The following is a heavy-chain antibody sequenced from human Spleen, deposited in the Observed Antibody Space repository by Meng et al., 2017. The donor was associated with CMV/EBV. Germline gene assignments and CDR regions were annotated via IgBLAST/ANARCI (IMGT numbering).Heavy chain of an antibody. D-gene: IGHD1-14*01. CDR1: GGSISSYY. CDR3: ARDPGTTYNWFDP. CDR2: IYYTGST. V-gene: IGHV4-59*01. J-gene: IGHJ5*02. Sequence: SETLSLTCTVSGGSISSYYWSWIRQPPGKGLEWIGYIYYTGSTNYNPPLKSRVTIPLDTSKNQFSLKLNSVTAADTAVYYCARDPGTTYNWFDPWGQGTLVTVSS.